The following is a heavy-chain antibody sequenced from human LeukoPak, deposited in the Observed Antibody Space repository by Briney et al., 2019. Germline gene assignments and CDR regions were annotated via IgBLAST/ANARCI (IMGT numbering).Heavy chain of an antibody. CDR3: ARVGVIAAAGTGDY. Sequence: PGGSLRLSCAASGFTFSDYYMSWIRQAPGKRLEWISYISSSGSTTYYADSVKGRFTISRDNAKNSLYLQMNSLRAEDTAVYYCARVGVIAAAGTGDYWGQGTLVTVSS. D-gene: IGHD6-13*01. CDR1: GFTFSDYY. V-gene: IGHV3-11*01. J-gene: IGHJ4*02. CDR2: ISSSGSTT.